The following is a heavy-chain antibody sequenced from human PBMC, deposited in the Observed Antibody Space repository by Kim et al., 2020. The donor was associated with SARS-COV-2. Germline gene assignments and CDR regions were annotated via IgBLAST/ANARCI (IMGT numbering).Heavy chain of an antibody. CDR2: WDN. CDR3: ARDHGGLDY. V-gene: IGHV6-1*01. D-gene: IGHD3-10*01. Sequence: WDNDYAVSVKSRITINPDTSKNQCSLQLNSVTPEDTAVYYCARDHGGLDYWGQGTLVTVSS. J-gene: IGHJ4*02.